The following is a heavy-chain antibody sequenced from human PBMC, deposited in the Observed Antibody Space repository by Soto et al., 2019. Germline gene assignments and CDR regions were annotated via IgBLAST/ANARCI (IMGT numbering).Heavy chain of an antibody. CDR2: IRSRTYGGTT. CDR1: VFTFGDYA. V-gene: IGHV3-49*03. Sequence: GGSLRLSCTSSVFTFGDYAMSCFRRAPGKGLEWVSFIRSRTYGGTTEYAASVKGRFTISRDDSKTIAYLQMNSLKTEDTAVYYCTRAYYDILTGYYDAHPFPRYWGQGTLVTVSS. D-gene: IGHD3-9*01. CDR3: TRAYYDILTGYYDAHPFPRY. J-gene: IGHJ4*02.